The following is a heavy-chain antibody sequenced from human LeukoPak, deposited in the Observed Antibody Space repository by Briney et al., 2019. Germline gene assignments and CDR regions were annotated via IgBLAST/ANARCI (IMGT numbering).Heavy chain of an antibody. CDR2: INHSGST. V-gene: IGHV4-34*01. CDR1: GGSFSGYY. J-gene: IGHJ4*02. CDR3: ARDSWLAGGY. D-gene: IGHD6-13*01. Sequence: SETLSLTCAVYGGSFSGYYWSWIRQPPGKGLEWIGEINHSGSTNYNPSLKSRVTISVDTSKNQFSLKLSSVTAADTAVYYCARDSWLAGGYWGQGTLVTVSS.